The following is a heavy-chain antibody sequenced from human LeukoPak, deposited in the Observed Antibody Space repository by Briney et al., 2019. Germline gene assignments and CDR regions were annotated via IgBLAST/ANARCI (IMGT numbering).Heavy chain of an antibody. CDR1: GFTFSAYG. V-gene: IGHV3-23*01. Sequence: PGGSLRLSCAASGFTFSAYGMSWVRQAPGKGLEWVSHISDTVRDTWYANSVKGRFIISRDNSRDTVYLQMCSLRPEDTALYFCAKDNYGGIFASWGQGTLVTVSS. CDR3: AKDNYGGIFAS. J-gene: IGHJ4*02. D-gene: IGHD4-17*01. CDR2: ISDTVRDT.